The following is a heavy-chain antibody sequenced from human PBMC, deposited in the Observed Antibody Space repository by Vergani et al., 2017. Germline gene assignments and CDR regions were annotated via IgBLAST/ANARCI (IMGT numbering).Heavy chain of an antibody. CDR3: VKDIAASGNFWYFDL. J-gene: IGHJ2*01. D-gene: IGHD6-13*01. V-gene: IGHV3-9*01. CDR1: GFTFDDYA. CDR2: INWNSASI. Sequence: EVQLVESGGGLVQPGRSLRLSCAASGFTFDDYAMHWVRQAPGKGLELVSGINWNSASIVYADSVKGRFTISRDNAKNALYLQMNSLRAEDTALYYCVKDIAASGNFWYFDLWGRATLVTVS.